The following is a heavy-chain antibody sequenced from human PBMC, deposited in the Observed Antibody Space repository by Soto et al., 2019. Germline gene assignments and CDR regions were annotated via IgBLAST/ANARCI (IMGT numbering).Heavy chain of an antibody. Sequence: SETLSLTCIVSGESISSSSYYWGWIRQPPGKGLEWIGSIYYSGRTYYNPSFKSRVTISIDTSKNQFSPKLSSVTATDTAVYYSARQRTAVVTQAYFDHWGQGALVTVSS. CDR3: ARQRTAVVTQAYFDH. J-gene: IGHJ4*02. V-gene: IGHV4-39*01. CDR1: GESISSSSYY. CDR2: IYYSGRT. D-gene: IGHD2-21*02.